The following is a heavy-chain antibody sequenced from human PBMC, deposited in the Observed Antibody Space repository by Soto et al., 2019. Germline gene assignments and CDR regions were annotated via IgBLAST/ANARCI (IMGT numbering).Heavy chain of an antibody. CDR1: GFSLSTSGVG. Sequence: QITLKESGPTLVKPTQTLTLTCTFSGFSLSTSGVGVGWIRQPPGKALEWLALIYWDDDKRYSPSLKSRLTINKDTSTNHVVLTMTNRDPVDTAPYYCAQRQGFAIDPWGQGTLVTVSS. D-gene: IGHD3-10*01. V-gene: IGHV2-5*02. J-gene: IGHJ5*02. CDR2: IYWDDDK. CDR3: AQRQGFAIDP.